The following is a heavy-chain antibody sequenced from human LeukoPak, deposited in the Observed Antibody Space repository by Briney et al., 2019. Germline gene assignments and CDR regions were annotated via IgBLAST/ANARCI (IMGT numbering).Heavy chain of an antibody. CDR3: AREPGSSYYFDY. CDR1: GFTFSSYG. D-gene: IGHD2-15*01. J-gene: IGHJ4*02. CDR2: IWYDGSNK. Sequence: GGSLRLSCAAPGFTFSSYGMHWVRQAPGKGLEWVAVIWYDGSNKYYADSVKGRFTISRDNSKNTLYLQMNSLRAEDTAVYYCAREPGSSYYFDYWGQGTLVTVSS. V-gene: IGHV3-33*01.